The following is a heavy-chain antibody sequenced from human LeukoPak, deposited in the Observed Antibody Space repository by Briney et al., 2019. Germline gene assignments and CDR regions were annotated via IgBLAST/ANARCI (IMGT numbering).Heavy chain of an antibody. CDR3: ARDIMEADFYGGDV. D-gene: IGHD3-3*01. Sequence: PGRSLRLSCAASGFTLSSNAMHWVRQAPGKGLEWVAVISYDGSNKYYADSVKGRFTISRDSSKNTLYLQMNSLRAEDTAVYYCARDIMEADFYGGDVWGQGTSVTVSS. CDR1: GFTLSSNA. V-gene: IGHV3-30-3*01. J-gene: IGHJ6*02. CDR2: ISYDGSNK.